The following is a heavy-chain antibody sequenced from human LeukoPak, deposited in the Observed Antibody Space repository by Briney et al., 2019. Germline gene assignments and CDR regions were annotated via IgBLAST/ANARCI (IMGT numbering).Heavy chain of an antibody. J-gene: IGHJ4*02. Sequence: SSVKVSCKASGGTFSSYTISWVRQAPGQGLEWMGRIIPILGIANYAQKFQGRVTITADKSTSTAYMELSSLRSEDTAVYYCARAQGDYYYDSSGYHPLGYWGQGTPVTVSS. V-gene: IGHV1-69*02. CDR3: ARAQGDYYYDSSGYHPLGY. CDR2: IIPILGIA. CDR1: GGTFSSYT. D-gene: IGHD3-22*01.